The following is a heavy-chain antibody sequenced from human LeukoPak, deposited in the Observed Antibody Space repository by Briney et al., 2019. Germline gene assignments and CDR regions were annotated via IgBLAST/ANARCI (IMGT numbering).Heavy chain of an antibody. CDR3: ARSARNDILTGYYRPRGSFDY. CDR2: INHSGST. Sequence: SETLSLTCAVYGGSFSGYYWSWIRQPPGKGLEWIGEINHSGSTNYNPSLKSRVTISVDTSKNQFSLKLSSVTAADTAVYYCARSARNDILTGYYRPRGSFDYWGQGTLVTVSS. V-gene: IGHV4-34*01. J-gene: IGHJ4*02. D-gene: IGHD3-9*01. CDR1: GGSFSGYY.